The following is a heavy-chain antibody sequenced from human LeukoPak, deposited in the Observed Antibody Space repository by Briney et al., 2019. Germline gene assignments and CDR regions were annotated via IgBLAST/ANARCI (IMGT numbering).Heavy chain of an antibody. Sequence: SETLSLTCTVSGGSISSYYWSWIRQPPGKGLEWIGYIYYSGSTNYTPSLKRRVTISVATSKNQFSLKLSSVTAADTAVYYCARVYIGAGAYYFDYWGQGTLVTVSS. CDR3: ARVYIGAGAYYFDY. V-gene: IGHV4-59*01. J-gene: IGHJ4*02. CDR1: GGSISSYY. D-gene: IGHD6-19*01. CDR2: IYYSGST.